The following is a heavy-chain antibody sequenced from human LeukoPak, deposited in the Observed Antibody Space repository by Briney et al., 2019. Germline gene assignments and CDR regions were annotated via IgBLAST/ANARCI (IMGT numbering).Heavy chain of an antibody. CDR2: ISWNSGSI. V-gene: IGHV3-9*01. CDR1: GFTFDDYA. D-gene: IGHD4-17*01. CDR3: ARDYGEYAYYFDY. J-gene: IGHJ4*02. Sequence: PGRSLRLSCAASGFTFDDYAMHWVRQAPGKGLEWVSGISWNSGSIGYADSVKGRFTISRDNAKNSLYLQMNSLRAEDTALYYCARDYGEYAYYFDYWGQGTLVTVSS.